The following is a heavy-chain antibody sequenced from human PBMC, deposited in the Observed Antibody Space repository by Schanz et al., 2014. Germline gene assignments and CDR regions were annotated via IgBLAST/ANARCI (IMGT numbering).Heavy chain of an antibody. V-gene: IGHV3-48*01. CDR2: ITYNGGTI. CDR1: GFTFTNYA. CDR3: LAPDYGMDV. J-gene: IGHJ6*02. Sequence: DVQLLESGGGLVQPGGSLRLSCAASGFTFTNYAMSWVRQAPGKGLEWISYITYNGGTIYYADSVKGRFTISRDNAKNSLYLEMNSLRAEDTALYYCLAPDYGMDVWGQGTTXTVSS.